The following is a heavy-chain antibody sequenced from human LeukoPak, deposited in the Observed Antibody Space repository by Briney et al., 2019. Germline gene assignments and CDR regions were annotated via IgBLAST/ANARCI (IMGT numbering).Heavy chain of an antibody. Sequence: GASVKVSCKASGYTFTSYYMHWVRQAPGQGLEWMGIINPSGGSTSYAQKFQGRVTMTRDMSTSTVYMELSSLRSDDAAVYYCARGASCGGDCYSDFDFWGQGTLVTVSS. CDR2: INPSGGST. J-gene: IGHJ4*02. CDR1: GYTFTSYY. D-gene: IGHD2-21*02. V-gene: IGHV1-46*01. CDR3: ARGASCGGDCYSDFDF.